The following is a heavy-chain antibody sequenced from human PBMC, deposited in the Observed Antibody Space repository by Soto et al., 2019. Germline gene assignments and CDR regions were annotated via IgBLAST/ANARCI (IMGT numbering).Heavy chain of an antibody. D-gene: IGHD5-18*01. J-gene: IGHJ5*02. V-gene: IGHV2-5*02. CDR1: GFSLTTSGVG. Sequence: QITLKESGPMLVKPTQALTLTCTCSGFSLTTSGVGVGWIRQPPGKALEWLALVYWDDDKRYSPSLTNRITLPRYTSKNLVVLTLTNVDPTDTGTYFCAHKGGFGYPESWGQGIMVTVSS. CDR3: AHKGGFGYPES. CDR2: VYWDDDK.